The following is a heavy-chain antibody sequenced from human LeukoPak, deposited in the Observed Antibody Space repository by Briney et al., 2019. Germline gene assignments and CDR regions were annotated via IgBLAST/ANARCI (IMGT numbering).Heavy chain of an antibody. J-gene: IGHJ2*01. Sequence: SETLSLTCTVCGGSFSSYYWSWIRQPPGKGLEWIGEINSSGSANYTPFLKSRATISADKSKNQFSLKLNSVTAADTAVFYCARGTRTVITPGGRYFDLWGRGTLVTVSS. CDR2: INSSGSA. CDR1: GGSFSSYY. D-gene: IGHD4-23*01. V-gene: IGHV4-34*01. CDR3: ARGTRTVITPGGRYFDL.